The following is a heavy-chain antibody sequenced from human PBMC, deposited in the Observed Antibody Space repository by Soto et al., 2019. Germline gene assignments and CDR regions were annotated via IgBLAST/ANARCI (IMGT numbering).Heavy chain of an antibody. Sequence: SETLSLTWTVSGGSISSGGYYWTWIRQHPGKGLEWIGYTYYSGSTYYNPSLKSRVTISVDTSKNQFSLKLSSVTAADTAVYYCARVVYSSSKRFLARWFDPWGQGTLVTVSS. CDR1: GGSISSGGYY. V-gene: IGHV4-30-4*08. CDR2: TYYSGST. D-gene: IGHD6-6*01. J-gene: IGHJ5*02. CDR3: ARVVYSSSKRFLARWFDP.